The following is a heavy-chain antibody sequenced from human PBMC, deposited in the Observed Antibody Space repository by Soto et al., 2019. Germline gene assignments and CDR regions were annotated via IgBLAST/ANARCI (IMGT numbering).Heavy chain of an antibody. V-gene: IGHV3-53*01. CDR3: AARPLLPGAP. CDR1: GFTFTGND. CDR2: LYSSGST. D-gene: IGHD3-22*01. J-gene: IGHJ3*01. Sequence: EVQLVESGGGLIQPGGSLRLSCAASGFTFTGNDMNWVRQAPGKGLEWVSLLYSSGSTYYADSVKGRFTNSRDNSNNTLYLQMSSLRAEDTAVYYCAARPLLPGAPWGQGTMVTVSS.